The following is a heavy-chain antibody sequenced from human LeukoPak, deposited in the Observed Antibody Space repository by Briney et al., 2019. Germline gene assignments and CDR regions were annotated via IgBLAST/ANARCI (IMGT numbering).Heavy chain of an antibody. D-gene: IGHD3-10*01. CDR2: IHHSKGT. V-gene: IGHV4-34*01. CDR3: VRATAAGSGRAFDY. CDR1: GESISDYY. Sequence: PSETLSLTCAVYGESISDYYWTWIRQFPGKGLEWIGGIHHSKGTNYNPSLKSRLTMSVDRSKNQFSLKLSSVTAVDTAIYYCVRATAAGSGRAFDYWAQGSLVPVSS. J-gene: IGHJ4*02.